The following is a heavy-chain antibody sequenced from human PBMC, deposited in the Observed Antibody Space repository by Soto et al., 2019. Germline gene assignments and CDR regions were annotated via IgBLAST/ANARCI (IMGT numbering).Heavy chain of an antibody. D-gene: IGHD3-22*01. CDR2: MNPNSGNT. CDR1: GYTFTSYD. CDR3: ARASNYYDSDEAFDI. V-gene: IGHV1-8*01. Sequence: ASVKFSLNASGYTFTSYDINWVRQATGQVLEWMGWMNPNSGNTGYAQNFQGRVTMTRNTYISTAYMELRSMRSEDTAVYYCARASNYYDSDEAFDIW. J-gene: IGHJ3*02.